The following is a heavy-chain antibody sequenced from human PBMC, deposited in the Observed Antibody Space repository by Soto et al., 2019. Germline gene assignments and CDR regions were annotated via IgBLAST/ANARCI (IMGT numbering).Heavy chain of an antibody. Sequence: GGSLRLACAASGFTFSSYAMSWVRQAPGKGLEWVSAISGSGGSTYYADSVKGRFTISRDNSKNTLYLQMNSLRAEDTAVYYCAKDQVATTTRPFDYWGQGTLVTVSS. CDR2: ISGSGGST. CDR1: GFTFSSYA. V-gene: IGHV3-23*01. J-gene: IGHJ4*02. D-gene: IGHD5-12*01. CDR3: AKDQVATTTRPFDY.